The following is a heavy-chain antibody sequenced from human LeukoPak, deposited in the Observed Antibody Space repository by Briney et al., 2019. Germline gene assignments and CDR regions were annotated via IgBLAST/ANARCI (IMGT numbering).Heavy chain of an antibody. CDR2: IIPIFGTA. V-gene: IGHV1-69*06. Sequence: ASVKVSCKASGGTFSSYAISWVRQAPGQGLEWMGGIIPIFGTANYAQKFQGRVTITADKSTSTAYMELSSLRSEDTAVYYCARAGEQQLGAFDIWGQGTMVTVSS. CDR1: GGTFSSYA. J-gene: IGHJ3*02. CDR3: ARAGEQQLGAFDI. D-gene: IGHD6-13*01.